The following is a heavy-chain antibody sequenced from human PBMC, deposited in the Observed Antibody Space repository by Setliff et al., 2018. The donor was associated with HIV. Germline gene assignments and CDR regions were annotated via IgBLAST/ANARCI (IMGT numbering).Heavy chain of an antibody. V-gene: IGHV4-59*11. D-gene: IGHD2-2*01. Sequence: KPSETLSLTCTVSGDSITGRWLSWVRQPPGKGLEWTGNIYHNGFANYNPSLKSRLTISVDTSKNQVSLTLSSVTPADTAVYYCARHICGTTACYAVDVWGPGTMVTVSS. CDR1: GDSITGRW. CDR2: IYHNGFA. J-gene: IGHJ3*01. CDR3: ARHICGTTACYAVDV.